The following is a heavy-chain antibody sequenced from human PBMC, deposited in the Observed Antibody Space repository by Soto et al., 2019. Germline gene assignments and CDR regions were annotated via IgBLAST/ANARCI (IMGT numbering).Heavy chain of an antibody. CDR1: GGSISSGGYY. D-gene: IGHD6-19*01. V-gene: IGHV4-31*03. CDR3: ARTPRAGIAVAESGASDY. J-gene: IGHJ4*02. CDR2: IYYSGST. Sequence: PSETLSLTCTVSGGSISSGGYYWSWIRQHPGKGLEWIGYIYYSGSTYYNPSLKSRVTISVDTSKNQFSLKLSSVTAADTAVYYRARTPRAGIAVAESGASDYWGQGTLVTVSS.